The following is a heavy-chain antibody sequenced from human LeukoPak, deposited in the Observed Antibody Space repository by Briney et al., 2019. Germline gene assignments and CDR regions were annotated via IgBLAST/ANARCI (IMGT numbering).Heavy chain of an antibody. V-gene: IGHV6-1*01. Sequence: SQTLSLTCAISGDSVFSNSAAWNWIRQSPSRGLEXLGRTYYRSKWYNDYAVSVKSRIIINPETAKNQFSLQLKSVTHEDTAVYYCVRDVGFDFDYWGQGTLVTVSS. CDR1: GDSVFSNSAA. J-gene: IGHJ4*02. CDR3: VRDVGFDFDY. D-gene: IGHD3-10*01. CDR2: TYYRSKWYN.